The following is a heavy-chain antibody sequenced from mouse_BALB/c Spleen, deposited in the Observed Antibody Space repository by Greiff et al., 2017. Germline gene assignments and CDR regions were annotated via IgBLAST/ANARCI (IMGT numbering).Heavy chain of an antibody. CDR1: GFNIKDYY. CDR2: IDPENGDT. V-gene: IGHV14-4*02. Sequence: EVQLQQSGAELVRSGASVKLSCTASGFNIKDYYMYWVKQRPEQGLEWIGWIDPENGDTEYAQKFQGKATMTADTSSNTAYLQLSSLTSEDTAVYYCNADGYPAWFAYWGQGTLVTVSA. CDR3: NADGYPAWFAY. J-gene: IGHJ3*01. D-gene: IGHD2-3*01.